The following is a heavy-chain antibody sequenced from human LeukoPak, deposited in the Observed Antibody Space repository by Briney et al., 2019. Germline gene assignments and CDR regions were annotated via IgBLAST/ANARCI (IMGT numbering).Heavy chain of an antibody. CDR2: ISHDGSNK. V-gene: IGHV3-30*03. CDR1: GFTFSSYG. CDR3: ARETTVTTSLHFDY. D-gene: IGHD4-17*01. Sequence: PGRSLRLSCAASGFTFSSYGMHWVRQAPGKGLEWVAVISHDGSNKYYADSVKGRFTISRDNSKNTLYLRMNSLRAEDTAVYYCARETTVTTSLHFDYWGQGTLVTVSS. J-gene: IGHJ4*02.